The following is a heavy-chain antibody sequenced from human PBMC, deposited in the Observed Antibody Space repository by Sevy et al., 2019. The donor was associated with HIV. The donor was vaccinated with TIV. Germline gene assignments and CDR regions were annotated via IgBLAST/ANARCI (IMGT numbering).Heavy chain of an antibody. D-gene: IGHD3-16*01. CDR3: AGVPRGQLWYSGSLGGYYYHMDV. CDR2: IYKTGST. J-gene: IGHJ6*03. V-gene: IGHV4-61*01. Sequence: SETLSLSCSVSGGSVSSGTYYWSWIRQPPGKGLEWIGHIYKTGSTNYKLSLQSRVTISVDTSTKQFSLRLRSVTAADTAVYYCAGVPRGQLWYSGSLGGYYYHMDVWGKGTTVTVSS. CDR1: GGSVSSGTYY.